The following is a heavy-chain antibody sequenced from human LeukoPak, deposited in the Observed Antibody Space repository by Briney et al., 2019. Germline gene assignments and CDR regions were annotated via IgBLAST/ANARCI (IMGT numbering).Heavy chain of an antibody. CDR1: GYTFTGYY. V-gene: IGHV1-2*02. CDR2: INPNSGGT. D-gene: IGHD3-3*01. Sequence: ASVKVSCKASGYTFTGYYMHWVRQAPGQGLEWMGWINPNSGGTNYAQKFQGRVTMTRDTSISTAYMELSRLRSDDTAVYYCARANPSDFWSGYWLDYWGQGTLVTVSS. CDR3: ARANPSDFWSGYWLDY. J-gene: IGHJ4*02.